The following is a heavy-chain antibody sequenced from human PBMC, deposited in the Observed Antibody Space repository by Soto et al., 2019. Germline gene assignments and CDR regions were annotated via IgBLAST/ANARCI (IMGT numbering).Heavy chain of an antibody. D-gene: IGHD3-9*01. CDR3: AIFPISGDNDILTGEFDV. Sequence: KVSCTGSGYILYIYGIGWGRHATDQGLEWMGWISDYKGNTYYAQKFQGRVTMTTDRSASTAYMDLRSLKSDDTAVYYCAIFPISGDNDILTGEFDVWGQGTRVIVS. CDR1: GYILYIYG. J-gene: IGHJ4*02. CDR2: ISDYKGNT. V-gene: IGHV1-18*01.